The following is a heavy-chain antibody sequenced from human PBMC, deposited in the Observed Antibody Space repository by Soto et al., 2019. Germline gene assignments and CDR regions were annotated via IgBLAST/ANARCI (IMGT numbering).Heavy chain of an antibody. Sequence: PSQPLSLTCAISGDSVSSNSAVWNWIRQSPSRGLEWLGRTYFRSKWFSDYAVSVKSRITINPDTSKNQFSLQLNSVTPEDTAVYYCGRESMAGWVDYWGQGALVTVSS. D-gene: IGHD6-19*01. CDR1: GDSVSSNSAV. J-gene: IGHJ4*02. CDR2: TYFRSKWFS. V-gene: IGHV6-1*01. CDR3: GRESMAGWVDY.